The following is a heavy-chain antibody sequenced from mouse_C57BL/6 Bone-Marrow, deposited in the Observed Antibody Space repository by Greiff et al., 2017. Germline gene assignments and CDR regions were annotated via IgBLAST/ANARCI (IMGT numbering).Heavy chain of an antibody. CDR3: AKNLIYYARGYAMDY. V-gene: IGHV2-4*01. J-gene: IGHJ4*01. D-gene: IGHD1-1*01. CDR1: GFSLTSYG. Sequence: VQGVESGPGLVQPSQSLSITCTVSGFSLTSYGVHWVRQPPGKGLEWLGVIWSGGSTDYNAAFISRLSISKDNSKSQVFFKMNSLQADDTAIYYCAKNLIYYARGYAMDYWGQGTSVTVSS. CDR2: IWSGGST.